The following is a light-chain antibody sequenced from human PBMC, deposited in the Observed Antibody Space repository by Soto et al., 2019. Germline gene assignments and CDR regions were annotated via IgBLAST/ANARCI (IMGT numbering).Light chain of an antibody. CDR2: DVS. CDR1: SSDVGGYNY. Sequence: QSVLTQPASVSGSPGQSITISCTGTSSDVGGYNYVSWYQQHPGNAPKLMIYDVSNRPSGVSNRFSGSKSGNTASLTISGLQAEDEADYYCSSYTSSRVFGTGTKVTVL. CDR3: SSYTSSRV. J-gene: IGLJ1*01. V-gene: IGLV2-14*01.